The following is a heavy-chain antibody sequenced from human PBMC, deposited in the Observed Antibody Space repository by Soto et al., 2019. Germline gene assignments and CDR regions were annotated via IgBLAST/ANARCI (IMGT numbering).Heavy chain of an antibody. V-gene: IGHV1-69*13. D-gene: IGHD2-2*01. J-gene: IGHJ6*02. Sequence: GASVKVSCKAAGGAFSSYAISWVRQAPGQGLEWMGGIIPIFATANYAQNFQGGVMITVDESTTTAYMDPSSLRSEDTAVYYCARSVSFRYQLLKRGMDVWGQGTTGTV. CDR1: GGAFSSYA. CDR2: IIPIFATA. CDR3: ARSVSFRYQLLKRGMDV.